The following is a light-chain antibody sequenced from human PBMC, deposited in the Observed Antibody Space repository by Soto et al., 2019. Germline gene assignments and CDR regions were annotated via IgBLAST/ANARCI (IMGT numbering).Light chain of an antibody. CDR1: QSINNY. CDR2: DAS. Sequence: EIVLTQSPVTLSLSPGERATLSCRASQSINNYLAWYQQKPGQPPRLLIYDASNRATAIPVRFSVSGSGTDFTLTISSLEPEDSAVYYCQYRGLWPPRATFGGGTKVEIK. V-gene: IGKV3-11*01. J-gene: IGKJ4*01. CDR3: QYRGLWPPRAT.